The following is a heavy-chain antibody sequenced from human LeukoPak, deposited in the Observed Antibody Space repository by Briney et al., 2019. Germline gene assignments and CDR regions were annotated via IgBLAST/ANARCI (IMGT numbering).Heavy chain of an antibody. V-gene: IGHV1-2*02. Sequence: ASVKVSCKASGYTFTGYYMHWVRQAPGQGLEWMGWINPNSGGTNYAQKFQGRVTMTRDTSISTAYMELSRLRSDDTAVYYCARSRITMVRGVISPSSPWDQGTLVTVSS. CDR2: INPNSGGT. CDR1: GYTFTGYY. D-gene: IGHD3-10*01. J-gene: IGHJ5*02. CDR3: ARSRITMVRGVISPSSP.